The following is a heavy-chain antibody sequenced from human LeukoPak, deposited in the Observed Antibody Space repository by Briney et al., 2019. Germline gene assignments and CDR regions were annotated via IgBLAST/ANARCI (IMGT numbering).Heavy chain of an antibody. V-gene: IGHV1-69*01. Sequence: SVKVSCKASGGTFSSYAISWVRQAPGQGPEWMGGIIPIFGTANYAQKFQGRVTITADESTSTAYMELSSLRSEDTAVYYCARDGDSSGLSPFDYWGQGTLVTVSS. CDR3: ARDGDSSGLSPFDY. CDR1: GGTFSSYA. J-gene: IGHJ4*02. CDR2: IIPIFGTA. D-gene: IGHD6-19*01.